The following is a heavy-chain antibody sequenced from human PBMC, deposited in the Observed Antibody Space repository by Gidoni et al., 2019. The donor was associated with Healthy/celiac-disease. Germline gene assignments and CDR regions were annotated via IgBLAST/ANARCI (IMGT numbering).Heavy chain of an antibody. CDR2: ISSSSSTI. V-gene: IGHV3-48*01. CDR1: GFTFSSYS. J-gene: IGHJ4*02. Sequence: EVQLVESGGGLVQPGGSLRLSCAASGFTFSSYSMNWVRQAPGKGLEWVSYISSSSSTIYYADSVKGRFTISRDNAKNSLYLQMNSLRAEDTAVYYCARDSGSYSPYFDYWGQGTLVTVSS. D-gene: IGHD1-26*01. CDR3: ARDSGSYSPYFDY.